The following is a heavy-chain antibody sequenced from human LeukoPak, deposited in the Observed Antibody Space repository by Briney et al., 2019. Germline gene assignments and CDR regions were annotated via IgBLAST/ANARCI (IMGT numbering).Heavy chain of an antibody. V-gene: IGHV3-15*01. D-gene: IGHD3-10*01. CDR1: GFTFSNAW. Sequence: GGSLRLSCAASGFTFSNAWMSWVRQAPGRGLEWVGLIKTKTDGETTDYPAPVKGRFTISRDDSKNTLYLQMNSLKTEDTAVYYCTTDLVTMVRGVHWGQGTMVTVSS. CDR2: IKTKTDGETT. CDR3: TTDLVTMVRGVH. J-gene: IGHJ3*01.